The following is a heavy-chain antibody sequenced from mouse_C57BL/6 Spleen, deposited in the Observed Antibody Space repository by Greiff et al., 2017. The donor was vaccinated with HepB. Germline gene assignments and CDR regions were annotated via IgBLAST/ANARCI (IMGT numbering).Heavy chain of an antibody. V-gene: IGHV5-9-1*02. J-gene: IGHJ2*01. CDR1: GFTFSSYA. Sequence: EVKLMESGEGLVKPGGSLKLSCAASGFTFSSYAMSWVRQTPEKRLEWVAYISSGGDYIYYADTVKGRFTISRDNARNTLYLQMSSLKSEDTAMYYCTRDFSTVVAFDYWGQGTTLTVSS. CDR3: TRDFSTVVAFDY. CDR2: ISSGGDYI. D-gene: IGHD1-1*01.